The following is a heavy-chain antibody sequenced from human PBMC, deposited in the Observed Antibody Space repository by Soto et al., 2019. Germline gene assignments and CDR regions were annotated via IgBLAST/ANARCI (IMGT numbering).Heavy chain of an antibody. CDR1: GGSFSGYY. CDR3: ASGRSSWYQYFDY. Sequence: SETLSLTCAVYGGSFSGYYWSWIRQPPGKGLEWIGEINHSGSTNYNPSLKSRVTISVDTSKNQFSLKLSSVTAADTAVYYCASGRSSWYQYFDYWGQGTLVTVSS. V-gene: IGHV4-34*01. J-gene: IGHJ4*02. CDR2: INHSGST. D-gene: IGHD6-13*01.